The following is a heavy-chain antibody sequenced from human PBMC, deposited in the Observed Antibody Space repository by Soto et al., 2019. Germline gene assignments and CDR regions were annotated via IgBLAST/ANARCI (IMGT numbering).Heavy chain of an antibody. V-gene: IGHV3-23*01. Sequence: EVQLLESGGGLVQPGGPLRLSCAASGFTFSSYAMSWVRQAPGKGLEWVSAISGSGGNTYYADSVKGRFTISRDNSKNTLYLQMNSLRAEDTAVYYCAKDRETAVTTFDYWGQGTLVTVSS. CDR3: AKDRETAVTTFDY. D-gene: IGHD4-17*01. CDR1: GFTFSSYA. J-gene: IGHJ4*02. CDR2: ISGSGGNT.